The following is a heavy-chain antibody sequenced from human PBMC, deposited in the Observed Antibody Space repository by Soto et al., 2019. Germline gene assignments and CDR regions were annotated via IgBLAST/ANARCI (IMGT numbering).Heavy chain of an antibody. V-gene: IGHV3-7*05. J-gene: IGHJ4*02. CDR2: MKQDGSEK. CDR1: GFTFSSYS. CDR3: ARVSTKFESSVYRFLDD. D-gene: IGHD3-22*01. Sequence: GGSLRLSCAASGFTFSSYSMNWVRQAPGKGLEWVANMKQDGSEKYYVDSVKGRFTISRDNAKNSLYLDMNSLRADDTAVYYCARVSTKFESSVYRFLDDWGQGTLVTVSS.